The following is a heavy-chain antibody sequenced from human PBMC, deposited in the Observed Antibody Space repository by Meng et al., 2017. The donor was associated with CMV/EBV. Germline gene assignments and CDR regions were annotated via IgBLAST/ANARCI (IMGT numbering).Heavy chain of an antibody. CDR1: EFIFSNYW. Sequence: GESLKISCAASEFIFSNYWMSWVRQAPGKGLEWVANINLDGSEKYSVDSVKSRFTISRDNSKNTLYLQMNSLRPEDTAVYYCARNMIGAYGSGSYTSGIGEGWGQGTLVTVSS. CDR3: ARNMIGAYGSGSYTSGIGEG. J-gene: IGHJ4*02. V-gene: IGHV3-7*03. CDR2: INLDGSEK. D-gene: IGHD3-10*01.